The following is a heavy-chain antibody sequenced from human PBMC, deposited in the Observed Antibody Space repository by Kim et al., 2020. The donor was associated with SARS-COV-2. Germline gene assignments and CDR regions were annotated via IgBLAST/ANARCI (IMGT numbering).Heavy chain of an antibody. Sequence: DSVKGRFASSRDNAKNSLYLQMNSLRAEDTALYYCAKGSYGSGSYAGFHYWGQGTLVTVSS. CDR3: AKGSYGSGSYAGFHY. J-gene: IGHJ4*02. D-gene: IGHD3-10*01. V-gene: IGHV3-9*01.